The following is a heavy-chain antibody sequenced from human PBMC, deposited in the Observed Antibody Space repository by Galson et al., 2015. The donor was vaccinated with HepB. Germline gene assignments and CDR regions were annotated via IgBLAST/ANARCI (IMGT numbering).Heavy chain of an antibody. CDR2: INPNSGGT. CDR1: GYTFTGYY. CDR3: ALVVVPAAPFDY. J-gene: IGHJ4*02. V-gene: IGHV1-2*06. Sequence: SVKVSCKASGYTFTGYYMHWVRQAPGQGLEWMGRINPNSGGTNYAQKFQGRVTMTRDTSISTAYMELSRLRSDDTAVYYCALVVVPAAPFDYWGQGTLVTVSS. D-gene: IGHD2-2*01.